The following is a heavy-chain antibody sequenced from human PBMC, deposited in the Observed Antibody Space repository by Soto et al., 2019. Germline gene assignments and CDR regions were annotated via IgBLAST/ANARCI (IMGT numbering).Heavy chain of an antibody. CDR3: ARTTYYDFWSGPQMPYYYYGMDV. V-gene: IGHV4-39*01. CDR2: IYYSGST. J-gene: IGHJ6*02. D-gene: IGHD3-3*01. Sequence: QLQLQESGPGLVKPSETLSLTCTVSGGSISSSSYYWGWIRQPPGKGLEWIGSIYYSGSTYYNPSLKRRVTISVDTSNNQFSLKLSSVTAADTAVYYCARTTYYDFWSGPQMPYYYYGMDVWGQGTTVTVSS. CDR1: GGSISSSSYY.